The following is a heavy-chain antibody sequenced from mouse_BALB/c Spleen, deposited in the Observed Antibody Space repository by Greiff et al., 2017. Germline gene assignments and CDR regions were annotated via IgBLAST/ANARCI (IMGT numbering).Heavy chain of an antibody. Sequence: VQLQQSGPELVKPGASVKMSCKASGYTFTSYVMHWVKQKPGQGLEWIGYINPYNDGTKYNEKFKGKATLTSDKSSSTAYMELSSLTSEDSAVYYCTRGYYYGSIYAMDYWGQGTSVTVSS. CDR1: GYTFTSYV. V-gene: IGHV1-14*01. D-gene: IGHD1-1*01. CDR2: INPYNDGT. J-gene: IGHJ4*01. CDR3: TRGYYYGSIYAMDY.